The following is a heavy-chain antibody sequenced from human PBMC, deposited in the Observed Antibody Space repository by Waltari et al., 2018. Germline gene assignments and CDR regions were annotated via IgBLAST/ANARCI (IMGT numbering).Heavy chain of an antibody. CDR1: GFTFSSYA. CDR2: ISGSGITR. V-gene: IGHV3-23*01. D-gene: IGHD2-8*01. Sequence: EVQLLESGGGLVQPGGSLRLSCAASGFTFSSYAMTWVRQAPGKGLEWLSMISGSGITRIYADSVKGRLTISRDNSKNTLFLQMNNLSAEDTAVYYCASIFCLNGVCYSQGSHYYYSYGLDVWGQGTTVTVSS. J-gene: IGHJ6*02. CDR3: ASIFCLNGVCYSQGSHYYYSYGLDV.